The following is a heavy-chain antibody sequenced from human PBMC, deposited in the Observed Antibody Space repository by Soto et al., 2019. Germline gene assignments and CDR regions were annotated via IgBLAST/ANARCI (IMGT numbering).Heavy chain of an antibody. CDR1: GFTFSSYA. Sequence: EVQLLESGGGLVQPGGSLRLSCAASGFTFSSYAMSWVRQAPGKGLEWVSGISGSGGSTYYADSVKGRFTISRDNSKNTLYLQMNSLRAEDTAIYYCAKAGDLLQDDGMDVWGQGTTVTVSS. V-gene: IGHV3-23*01. J-gene: IGHJ6*02. D-gene: IGHD3-10*01. CDR2: ISGSGGST. CDR3: AKAGDLLQDDGMDV.